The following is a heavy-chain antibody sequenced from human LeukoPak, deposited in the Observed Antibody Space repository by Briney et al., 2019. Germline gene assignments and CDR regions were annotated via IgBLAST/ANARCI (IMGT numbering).Heavy chain of an antibody. V-gene: IGHV3-23*01. CDR1: GFTFSSYA. CDR3: AKDVGRIAARPDWFDP. Sequence: GGSLRLSCAASGFTFSSYAMSWVRQAPGKGLEWVSAISGSGGSTYYADSVKGRFTISRDNSKNTLYLQMNNLRAEDTAVYYCAKDVGRIAARPDWFDPWGQGTLVTVSS. D-gene: IGHD6-6*01. J-gene: IGHJ5*02. CDR2: ISGSGGST.